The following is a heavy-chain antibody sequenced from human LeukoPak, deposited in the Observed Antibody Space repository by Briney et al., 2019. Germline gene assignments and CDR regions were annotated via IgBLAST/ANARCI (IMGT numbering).Heavy chain of an antibody. CDR3: ARAPRGESDAASGFYGVDA. Sequence: PSETLSLTCNVSGGSISTYYWTWIRQPPGKGLEWIGYSHNSGSTNYNPSLKSRVTISVDTSTNQFSLKLNSVTAADTAVYYCARAPRGESDAASGFYGVDAWGQGTTVTV. CDR2: SHNSGST. CDR1: GGSISTYY. V-gene: IGHV4-59*01. J-gene: IGHJ6*02. D-gene: IGHD3-22*01.